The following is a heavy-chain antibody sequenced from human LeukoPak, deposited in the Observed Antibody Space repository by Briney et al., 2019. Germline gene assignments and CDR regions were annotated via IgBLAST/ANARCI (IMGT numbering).Heavy chain of an antibody. CDR2: ISASGGST. D-gene: IGHD4-17*01. J-gene: IGHJ4*02. CDR3: ARVGNYGDFDF. V-gene: IGHV3-23*01. CDR1: GFTFSSSA. Sequence: GGSLRLSCAASGFTFSSSAMSWVRQVPGKGLEWVSGISASGGSTSYADSVKGRFTISRDNSKNTLYLQMNSLRAEDTAVYHCARVGNYGDFDFWGQGTLVTVSS.